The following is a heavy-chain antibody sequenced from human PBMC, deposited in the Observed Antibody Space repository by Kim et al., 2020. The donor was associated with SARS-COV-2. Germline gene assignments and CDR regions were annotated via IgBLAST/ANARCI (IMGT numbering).Heavy chain of an antibody. D-gene: IGHD6-19*01. V-gene: IGHV7-4-1*02. CDR2: INTNTGNP. J-gene: IGHJ5*02. Sequence: ASVKVSCKASGYTFTSYRMNWVRQAPGQGLEWMGWINTNTGNPEYAQGFTGRFVFSLDTSVSTAYLQIRSLKAEDTAVYYCAREGGYSRGWNQATSWGQGTLVTVSS. CDR1: GYTFTSYR. CDR3: AREGGYSRGWNQATS.